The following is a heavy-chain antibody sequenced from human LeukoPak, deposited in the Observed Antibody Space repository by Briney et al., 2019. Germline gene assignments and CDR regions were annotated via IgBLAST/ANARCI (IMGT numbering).Heavy chain of an antibody. J-gene: IGHJ6*02. V-gene: IGHV3-33*01. CDR3: ARDYLGYCSSTSCPDYYYYGMDV. CDR1: GFTFSSYG. D-gene: IGHD2-2*01. Sequence: GYRRLSCAASGFTFSSYGMHWVRQTPGKGLEWVAAIWYDGSNKYYAASVKGRFTISRDNSKNTLYLQMNSLRAEDTAVYYCARDYLGYCSSTSCPDYYYYGMDVWGQGTTVTVSS. CDR2: IWYDGSNK.